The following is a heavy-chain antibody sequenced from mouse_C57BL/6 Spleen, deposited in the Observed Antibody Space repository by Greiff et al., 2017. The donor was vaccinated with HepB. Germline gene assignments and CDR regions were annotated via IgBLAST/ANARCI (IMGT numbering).Heavy chain of an antibody. CDR3: ASPLYDGSTRGFAY. J-gene: IGHJ3*01. Sequence: VQLQQSGPELVKPGASVKLSCKASGYTFTSYDINWVKQRPGQGLEWIGWIYPRDGSTKYNEKFKGKATLTVDTSSSTAYMELHSLTSEDSAVYFCASPLYDGSTRGFAYWGQGTLVTVSA. CDR1: GYTFTSYD. D-gene: IGHD1-1*01. V-gene: IGHV1-85*01. CDR2: IYPRDGST.